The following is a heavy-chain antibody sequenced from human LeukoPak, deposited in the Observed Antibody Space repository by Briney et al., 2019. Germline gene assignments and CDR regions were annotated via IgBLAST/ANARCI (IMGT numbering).Heavy chain of an antibody. CDR3: ARERGPDYGDTPIFDY. J-gene: IGHJ4*02. Sequence: PSETLSLTCAVYGGSFSGYYWSWIRQPPGKGLEWIGEINHSGSTNYNPSLKSRVTISVDRSKNQFSLKLSSVTAADTAVYYCARERGPDYGDTPIFDYWGQGTLVTVSS. V-gene: IGHV4-34*01. CDR1: GGSFSGYY. D-gene: IGHD4-17*01. CDR2: INHSGST.